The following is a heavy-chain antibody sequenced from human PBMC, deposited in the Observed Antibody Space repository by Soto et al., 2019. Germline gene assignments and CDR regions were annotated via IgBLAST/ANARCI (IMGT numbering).Heavy chain of an antibody. D-gene: IGHD4-17*01. J-gene: IGHJ6*02. V-gene: IGHV4-61*01. CDR3: ARESTVTHTLVNYYGMDV. CDR2: IYYSGST. Sequence: SETLSLTCTVSGGSVSSGSYYWSWIRQPPGKGLEWIGYIYYSGSTNYNPSLKSRVTISVDTSKNQFSLKLSSVTAADTAVYYCARESTVTHTLVNYYGMDVWGQGTTVTVSS. CDR1: GGSVSSGSYY.